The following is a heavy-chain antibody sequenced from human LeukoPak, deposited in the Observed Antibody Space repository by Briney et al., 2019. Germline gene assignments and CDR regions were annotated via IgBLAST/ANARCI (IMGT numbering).Heavy chain of an antibody. CDR2: IYYSGST. J-gene: IGHJ5*02. Sequence: SETLSLTSTVSGGSISSYYWSWIRQPPGKGLEWIGYIYYSGSTNYNPSLKSRVTISVDTSKNQFSLKLSSVTAADTAVYYCARDQNYYGSGRWFDPWGQGTLVTVSS. CDR1: GGSISSYY. V-gene: IGHV4-59*01. CDR3: ARDQNYYGSGRWFDP. D-gene: IGHD3-10*01.